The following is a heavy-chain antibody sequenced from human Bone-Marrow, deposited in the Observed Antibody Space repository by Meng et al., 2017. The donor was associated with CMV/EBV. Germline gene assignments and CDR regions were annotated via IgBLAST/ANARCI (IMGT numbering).Heavy chain of an antibody. Sequence: GESLKISCAASGFTFSSYAMSWVRQAPGKGLEWVSAISGSGGSTYYADSVKGRFTISRDNSKNTLYLQMNSLRAEDTAVYYCAKDLNYDFWSGYTFDYWGQGTLVTGSS. CDR3: AKDLNYDFWSGYTFDY. D-gene: IGHD3-3*01. V-gene: IGHV3-23*01. CDR2: ISGSGGST. J-gene: IGHJ4*02. CDR1: GFTFSSYA.